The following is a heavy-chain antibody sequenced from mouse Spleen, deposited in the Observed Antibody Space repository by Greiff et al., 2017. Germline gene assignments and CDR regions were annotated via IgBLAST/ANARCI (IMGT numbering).Heavy chain of an antibody. J-gene: IGHJ3*01. V-gene: IGHV5-4*01. CDR3: AFYYDYDVGFAY. CDR2: ISDGGSYT. Sequence: EVQLVESGGGLVKPGGSLKLSCAASGFTFSSYAMSWVRQTPEKRLEWVATISDGGSYTYYPDNVKGRFTISRDNAKNNLYLQMSHLKSEDTAMYYCAFYYDYDVGFAYWGQGTLVTVSA. CDR1: GFTFSSYA. D-gene: IGHD2-4*01.